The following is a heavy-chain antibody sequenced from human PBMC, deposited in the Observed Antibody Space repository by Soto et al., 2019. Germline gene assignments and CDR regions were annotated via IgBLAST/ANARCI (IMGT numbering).Heavy chain of an antibody. D-gene: IGHD3-9*01. J-gene: IGHJ6*02. CDR1: GGSITSSGYY. CDR3: ARHVMTGPYNYYCSGLDV. V-gene: IGHV4-39*01. CDR2: IYYSGST. Sequence: QLQLRESGPGLVKPSETLSLTCSVSGGSITSSGYYWGWIRQPPGKGLEWIGNIYYSGSTYYNPSLKSRVTISVDTSKNQFSLNLSSVTAADTAVYFCARHVMTGPYNYYCSGLDVWGQGTRVTVSS.